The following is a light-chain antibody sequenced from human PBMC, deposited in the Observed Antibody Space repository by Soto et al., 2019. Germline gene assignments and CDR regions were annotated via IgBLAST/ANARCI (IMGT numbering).Light chain of an antibody. J-gene: IGKJ3*01. CDR3: QQYDNLLCT. CDR2: DAS. V-gene: IGKV1-5*01. Sequence: DIQMTQSPSTLSASVGDRVTITCRASQSLNNYLAWYQQKPGKAPKLLIYDASTLERGVPSRFSGTGSGTEFTLTISSLQPDDFATYYCQQYDNLLCTFGPGTKVDIK. CDR1: QSLNNY.